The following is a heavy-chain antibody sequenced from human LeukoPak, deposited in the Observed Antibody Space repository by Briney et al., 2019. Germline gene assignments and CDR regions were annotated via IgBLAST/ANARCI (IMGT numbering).Heavy chain of an antibody. V-gene: IGHV1-18*01. Sequence: ASVKVSCKASGYTFTSYGISWVRQAPGQGLEWMGWISAYNGNTNYAQKLQGRVTMTTDTSTSTAYMELRSLRSDDTAVYYCARVLMITFGGVIAPSDYWGQGTLVTVSS. J-gene: IGHJ4*02. D-gene: IGHD3-16*02. CDR3: ARVLMITFGGVIAPSDY. CDR1: GYTFTSYG. CDR2: ISAYNGNT.